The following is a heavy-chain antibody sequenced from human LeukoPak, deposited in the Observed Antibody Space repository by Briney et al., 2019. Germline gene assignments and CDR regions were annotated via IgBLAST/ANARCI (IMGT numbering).Heavy chain of an antibody. J-gene: IGHJ4*02. D-gene: IGHD3-16*01. Sequence: GGSLRLSCAASGFTFSSYEMNWVRQAPGKGLEWVSYISSSGSTIYYADSVKGGFTISRDNAKNSLHLQMNSLGAEDTAVYYCARERGGYIDYWGQGTLVTVSS. CDR1: GFTFSSYE. CDR2: ISSSGSTI. V-gene: IGHV3-48*03. CDR3: ARERGGYIDY.